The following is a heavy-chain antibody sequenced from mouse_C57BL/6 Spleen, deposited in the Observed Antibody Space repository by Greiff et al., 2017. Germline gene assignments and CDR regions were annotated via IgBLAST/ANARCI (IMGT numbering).Heavy chain of an antibody. J-gene: IGHJ1*03. Sequence: QVQLKQSGAELVRPGASVTLSCKASGYTFTDYEMHWVKQTPVHGLEWIGAIDPETGGTAYNQKFKGKAILTADKSSSTAYMELRSLTSEDSAVYYCTRDYYGSSYGWYFDVWGTGTTVTVSS. D-gene: IGHD1-1*01. CDR3: TRDYYGSSYGWYFDV. CDR2: IDPETGGT. CDR1: GYTFTDYE. V-gene: IGHV1-15*01.